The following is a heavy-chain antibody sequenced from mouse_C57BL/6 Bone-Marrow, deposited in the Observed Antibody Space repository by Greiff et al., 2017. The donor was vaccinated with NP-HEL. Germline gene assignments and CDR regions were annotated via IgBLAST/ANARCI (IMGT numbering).Heavy chain of an antibody. J-gene: IGHJ3*01. V-gene: IGHV1-62-2*01. CDR3: ARHEDPYYYGSRGFAY. CDR1: GYTFTEYT. D-gene: IGHD1-1*01. Sequence: VQGVESGAELVKPGASVKLSCKASGYTFTEYTIHWVKQRSGQGLEWIGWFYPGSGSIKYNEKFKDKASLTADKSSSTVYMELSRLTSEDSAVYCCARHEDPYYYGSRGFAYWGQGTLVTVSA. CDR2: FYPGSGSI.